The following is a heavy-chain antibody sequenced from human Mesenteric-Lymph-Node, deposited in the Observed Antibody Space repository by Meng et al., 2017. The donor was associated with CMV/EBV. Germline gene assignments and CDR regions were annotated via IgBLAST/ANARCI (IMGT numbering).Heavy chain of an antibody. V-gene: IGHV1-3*01. D-gene: IGHD1-14*01. CDR2: INAGNGNT. CDR1: GYTFTSYA. Sequence: KASGYTFTSYAMHWVRQAPGQRLEWMGWINAGNGNTKYSENFQGRVTITRDISANTVYMELSSLRSEDTAVYHCARGPTGRGNDHFDNWGQGALVTVSS. J-gene: IGHJ4*02. CDR3: ARGPTGRGNDHFDN.